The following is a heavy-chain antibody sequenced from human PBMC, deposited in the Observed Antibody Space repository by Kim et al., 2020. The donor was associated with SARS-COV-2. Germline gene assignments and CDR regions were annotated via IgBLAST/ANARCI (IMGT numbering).Heavy chain of an antibody. CDR1: GGSISSSSYY. V-gene: IGHV4-39*06. CDR2: IHYSGST. J-gene: IGHJ5*01. D-gene: IGHD2-2*01. CDR3: ARWTSPGWGS. Sequence: SETLSLTCTVSGGSISSSSYYWGCLRPPPGEGLEWIGSIHYSGSTYYTPPHNRRATISVDTTKHQSLLKLTFVTAAATAAYYSARWTSPGWGSWCRGT.